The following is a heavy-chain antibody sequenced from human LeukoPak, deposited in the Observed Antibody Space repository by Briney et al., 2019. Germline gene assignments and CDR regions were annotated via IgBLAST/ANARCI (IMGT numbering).Heavy chain of an antibody. CDR1: GGTFSSYA. CDR2: IIPIFGTA. Sequence: ASVKVSCKASGGTFSSYAISWVRQAPGQGLEWMGGIIPIFGTANYAQKFQGRVTITADESTSTAYMELSSLRSEDTAVYYCARDQAQWLGPRPYYGMDVWGQGTTVTVSS. D-gene: IGHD6-19*01. V-gene: IGHV1-69*13. CDR3: ARDQAQWLGPRPYYGMDV. J-gene: IGHJ6*02.